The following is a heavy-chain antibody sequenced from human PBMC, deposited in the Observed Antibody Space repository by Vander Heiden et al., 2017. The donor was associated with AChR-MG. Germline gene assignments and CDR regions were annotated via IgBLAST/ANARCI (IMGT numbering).Heavy chain of an antibody. V-gene: IGHV4-59*01. J-gene: IGHJ5*02. CDR3: ARDRPNDSIGYSRFDP. CDR2: IYYSGST. D-gene: IGHD3-22*01. Sequence: HVQLQELGPGLVKPSETLSLTCTVPGGSISSDYWSWFRQPPGKGLEWIGYIYYSGSTRYNPSLQSRVTISIDTSKNQFSLKLSSVTAADTAVYYCARDRPNDSIGYSRFDPWGQGTLVTVS. CDR1: GGSISSDY.